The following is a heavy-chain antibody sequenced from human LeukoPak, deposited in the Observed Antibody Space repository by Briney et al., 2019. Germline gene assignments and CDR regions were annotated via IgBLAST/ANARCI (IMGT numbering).Heavy chain of an antibody. CDR1: GGSISSGGYY. CDR2: IYYSGST. Sequence: PSETLSLTCAVSGGSISSGGYYWSWIRQHPGKGLEWIGYIYYSGSTYYNPSLKSRVTISVDTSKNQFSLKLSSVTAADTAVYYCARAPGYYYNFDYWGQGTLVTVSS. V-gene: IGHV4-31*11. D-gene: IGHD3-22*01. J-gene: IGHJ4*02. CDR3: ARAPGYYYNFDY.